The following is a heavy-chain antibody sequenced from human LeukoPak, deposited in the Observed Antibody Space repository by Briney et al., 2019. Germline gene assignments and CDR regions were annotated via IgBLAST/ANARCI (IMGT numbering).Heavy chain of an antibody. J-gene: IGHJ6*03. CDR3: ARDTSSSSWYPTRGYYYYYMDV. CDR2: INPNSGGT. Sequence: ASVKVSCKASGYTFTSYGISWVRQAPGQGLEWMGWINPNSGGTNYAQKFQGRVTMTRDTSISTAYMELSRLRSDDTAVYYCARDTSSSSWYPTRGYYYYYMDVWGKGTTVTVSS. D-gene: IGHD6-13*01. CDR1: GYTFTSYG. V-gene: IGHV1-2*02.